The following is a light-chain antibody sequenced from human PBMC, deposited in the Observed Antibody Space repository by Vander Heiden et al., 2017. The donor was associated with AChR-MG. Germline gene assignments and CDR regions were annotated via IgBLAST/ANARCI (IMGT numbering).Light chain of an antibody. CDR1: RANIESNT. CDR3: AAWDDSLNGRV. CDR2: STD. V-gene: IGLV1-44*01. J-gene: IGLJ3*02. Sequence: QSVLTQPPSASGAPGQRVTISGSGSRANIESNTVNWYQQLPGTAPKLLIYSTDQRPSGVPDRFSGSRSGTSASLAISGLQSEDEADYYCAAWDDSLNGRVFGGGTKLTVL.